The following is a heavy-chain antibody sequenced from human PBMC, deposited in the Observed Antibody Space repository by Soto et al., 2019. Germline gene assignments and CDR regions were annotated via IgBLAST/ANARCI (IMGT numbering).Heavy chain of an antibody. Sequence: ASVKVSCKASGYTFTSYDINWVRQATGQGLEWMGWMNPNSGNTGYAQKFQGRVTMTRNTSISTAYMELSSLRSEDTAVYYCARRNEYPEEGGDAFDIWGQGTMVTVSS. J-gene: IGHJ3*02. D-gene: IGHD3-16*01. V-gene: IGHV1-8*01. CDR3: ARRNEYPEEGGDAFDI. CDR1: GYTFTSYD. CDR2: MNPNSGNT.